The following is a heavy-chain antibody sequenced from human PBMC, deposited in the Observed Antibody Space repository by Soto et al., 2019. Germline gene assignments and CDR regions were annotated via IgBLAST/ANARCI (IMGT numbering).Heavy chain of an antibody. CDR1: GGSISSYY. J-gene: IGHJ4*02. D-gene: IGHD3-10*01. CDR3: ARAPRGNYGYPSYFDY. CDR2: IYYSGST. Sequence: QMQLQESGPGLVKPSETLSLTCTVSGGSISSYYWSWIRQPPGKGLEWIGYIYYSGSTNYNPSLKSRVTISVDTSKNQFSLKLSSVTAADTAVYYCARAPRGNYGYPSYFDYWGQGTLVTVSS. V-gene: IGHV4-59*01.